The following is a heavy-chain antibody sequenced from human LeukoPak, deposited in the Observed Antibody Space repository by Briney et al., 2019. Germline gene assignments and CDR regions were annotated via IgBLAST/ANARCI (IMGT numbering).Heavy chain of an antibody. J-gene: IGHJ4*02. V-gene: IGHV4-59*01. D-gene: IGHD4-23*01. CDR2: IYYSGST. Sequence: PSETLSLTCTVSGVSISSYYWSWIRQPPGKGLEWSGYIYYSGSTNYNPSLKSRVTISVDTSKNQFSLKLSSVTAADTAVYYCAREDGGNPSGWGQGTLVTVSS. CDR1: GVSISSYY. CDR3: AREDGGNPSG.